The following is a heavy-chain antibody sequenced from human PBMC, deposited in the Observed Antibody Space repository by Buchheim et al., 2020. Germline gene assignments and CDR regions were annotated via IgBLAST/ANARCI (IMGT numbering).Heavy chain of an antibody. CDR1: GFTFSSYS. J-gene: IGHJ4*02. CDR3: AREWEASSSGFDY. Sequence: EVQLVESGGGLVKPGGSLRLSCAASGFTFSSYSMNWVRQAPGKGLEWVSSISSSSSYIDYADSVKGRFTISRDNAKNSLYLQMNSLRAEDTAVYYCAREWEASSSGFDYWGQGTL. CDR2: ISSSSSYI. D-gene: IGHD6-6*01. V-gene: IGHV3-21*01.